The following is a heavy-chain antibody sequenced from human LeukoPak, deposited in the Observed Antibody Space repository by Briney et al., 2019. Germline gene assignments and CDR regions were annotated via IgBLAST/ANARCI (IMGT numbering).Heavy chain of an antibody. CDR2: INHSGST. CDR1: GGSFSGYY. D-gene: IGHD2-15*01. J-gene: IGHJ4*02. V-gene: IGHV4-34*01. CDR3: ASGDNSYAPYFFDY. Sequence: SETLSLTCAVYGGSFSGYYWSWIRQPPGKGLEWIGEINHSGSTNYNPSLKSRVTISVDTSKNQFSLKLSSVTAADAAVYYCASGDNSYAPYFFDYWGQGTLVTVSS.